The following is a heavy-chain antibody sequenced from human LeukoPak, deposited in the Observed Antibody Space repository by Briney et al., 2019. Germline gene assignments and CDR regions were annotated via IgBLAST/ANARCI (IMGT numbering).Heavy chain of an antibody. CDR3: AREDYGSGSYS. D-gene: IGHD3-10*01. CDR1: GFTFSDYA. V-gene: IGHV3-23*01. J-gene: IGHJ4*02. Sequence: GGSLRLSCAASGFTFSDYALGWVRQAPGRGLEWVATLSGSGAGTYYSDSVQGRFTISRDNAKNTLYLQMNSLRAEDTAVYYCAREDYGSGSYSWGQGTLVTVSS. CDR2: LSGSGAGT.